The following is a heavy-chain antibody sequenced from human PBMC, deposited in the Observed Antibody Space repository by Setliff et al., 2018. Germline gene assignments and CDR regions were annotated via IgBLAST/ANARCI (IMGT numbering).Heavy chain of an antibody. D-gene: IGHD2-2*01. J-gene: IGHJ6*02. Sequence: SVKVSCKASGGTFSRYVMNWVRQAPGQGLEWMGGINTNFGSASYAQKLQGRVTITTDESTSTAYMELSRLRSDDTAVYYCAREIRVVAPAAPRYYGMDVWGQGTTVTVSS. V-gene: IGHV1-69*05. CDR1: GGTFSRYV. CDR3: AREIRVVAPAAPRYYGMDV. CDR2: INTNFGSA.